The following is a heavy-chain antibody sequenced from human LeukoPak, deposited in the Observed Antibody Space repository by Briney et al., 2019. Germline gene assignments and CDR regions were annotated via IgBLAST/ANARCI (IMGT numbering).Heavy chain of an antibody. Sequence: SETLSLTCTVSGDSITNNNRYWGWVRQPPGKGLEWIASIYYSGSSYYNPSLKSRVTMSVDTSKNQFSLKLSSATAADTAVYYCVRLDYSNFFDYWGQGNLVTVSS. J-gene: IGHJ4*02. D-gene: IGHD4-11*01. V-gene: IGHV4-39*07. CDR2: IYYSGSS. CDR1: GDSITNNNRY. CDR3: VRLDYSNFFDY.